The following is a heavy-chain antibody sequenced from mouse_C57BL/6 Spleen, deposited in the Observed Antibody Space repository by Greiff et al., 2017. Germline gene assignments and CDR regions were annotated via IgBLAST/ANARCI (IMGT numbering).Heavy chain of an antibody. D-gene: IGHD1-1*01. Sequence: EVQVVESGGGLVKPGGSLKLSCAASGFTFSDYGMHWVRQAPEKGLEWVAYISSGSSTIYYADKVKGRFTISRDNAKNTLFLQMTSLRSEDTAMYYCARSYYYGSSYLYYFDYWGQGTTLTVSS. CDR2: ISSGSSTI. CDR1: GFTFSDYG. V-gene: IGHV5-17*01. CDR3: ARSYYYGSSYLYYFDY. J-gene: IGHJ2*01.